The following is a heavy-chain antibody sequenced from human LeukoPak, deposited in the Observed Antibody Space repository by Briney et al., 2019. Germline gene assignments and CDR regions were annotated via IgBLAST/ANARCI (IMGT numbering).Heavy chain of an antibody. CDR1: GASGNNYY. Sequence: PSETLSLTCTVYGASGNNYYWGWIRQPPGKGPEYIGFIFYSGTTNYNPSFKSRVTISVDPSKNQFSLKLRSVTAADTAVYYCARGDGASTYGYFFDYWGQGTLVTVSS. J-gene: IGHJ4*02. CDR2: IFYSGTT. D-gene: IGHD5-18*01. CDR3: ARGDGASTYGYFFDY. V-gene: IGHV4-59*02.